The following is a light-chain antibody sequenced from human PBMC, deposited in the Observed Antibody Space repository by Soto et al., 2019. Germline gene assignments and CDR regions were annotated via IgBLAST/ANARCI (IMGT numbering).Light chain of an antibody. Sequence: DIQMTQSPSSLSASVGDRVTITCRASQGTSNYLGWYQQKPGKVPKLLIYAASTLQSGVPSRFSGSGSGTDFTLTISSLQPEDVATYYCQNYNGAPWTFGQGTKVEIK. J-gene: IGKJ1*01. CDR2: AAS. V-gene: IGKV1-27*01. CDR3: QNYNGAPWT. CDR1: QGTSNY.